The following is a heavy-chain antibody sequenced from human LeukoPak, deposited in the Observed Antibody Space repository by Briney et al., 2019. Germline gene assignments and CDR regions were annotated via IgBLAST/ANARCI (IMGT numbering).Heavy chain of an antibody. D-gene: IGHD3-22*01. CDR3: ARDYYDSSGYYYHAFDI. Sequence: GGSLRLSCAASGFTFSSYSMNWVRQAPGKGLEWVSSISSSSSYIYYADSVKGRFTISRDNAKNSLYLQMNSLRAEDTAVYYCARDYYDSSGYYYHAFDIWGQGTMVTVSS. CDR2: ISSSSSYI. J-gene: IGHJ3*02. V-gene: IGHV3-21*01. CDR1: GFTFSSYS.